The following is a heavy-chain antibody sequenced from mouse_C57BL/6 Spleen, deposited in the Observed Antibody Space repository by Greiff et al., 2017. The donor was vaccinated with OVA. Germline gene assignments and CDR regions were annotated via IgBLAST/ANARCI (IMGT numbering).Heavy chain of an antibody. CDR3: ARRRVRWGYFDV. CDR1: GYTFTSYW. J-gene: IGHJ1*03. V-gene: IGHV1-69*01. D-gene: IGHD1-1*02. Sequence: QVQLQQPGAELVLPGASVKLSCKASGYTFTSYWMHWVKQRPGQGLEWIGEIDPSDSYTNYNQKFKGKSTLPVDKYSSTAYMQLSSLTSEDAAVYYWARRRVRWGYFDVWGTGTTVTVSS. CDR2: IDPSDSYT.